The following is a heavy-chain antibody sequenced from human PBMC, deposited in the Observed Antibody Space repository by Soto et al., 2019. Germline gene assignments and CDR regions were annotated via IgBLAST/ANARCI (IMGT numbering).Heavy chain of an antibody. CDR3: ERGGYYDSSGSRNYHYYGMDA. Sequence: QAQLVQSGPEVKKPGASVKVSCKASGYTFSSYGISWVRQAPGQGLEWLGWISPYDDDTKYAQNLQGRVRMTTDTSTRPVYMDLRSLRSDDTAIYCRERGGYYDSSGSRNYHYYGMDAGGQGTTVTVSS. J-gene: IGHJ6*02. CDR1: GYTFSSYG. D-gene: IGHD3-22*01. V-gene: IGHV1-18*01. CDR2: ISPYDDDT.